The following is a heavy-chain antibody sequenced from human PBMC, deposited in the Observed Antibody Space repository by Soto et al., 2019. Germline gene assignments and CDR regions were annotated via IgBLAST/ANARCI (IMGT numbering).Heavy chain of an antibody. J-gene: IGHJ3*02. CDR1: GGTFSSDA. V-gene: IGHV1-69*01. Sequence: QVQLVQSGAEVKKPGSSVKVSCKASGGTFSSDAISWVRQAPGQGLEWMGGIIPIFGTANYAQKFQGRVTITADESTSTAYMELSSLRSEDTAVYYCARGKGSGRYSSSTSCSDAFDIWGQGTMVTVSS. CDR2: IIPIFGTA. CDR3: ARGKGSGRYSSSTSCSDAFDI. D-gene: IGHD2-2*01.